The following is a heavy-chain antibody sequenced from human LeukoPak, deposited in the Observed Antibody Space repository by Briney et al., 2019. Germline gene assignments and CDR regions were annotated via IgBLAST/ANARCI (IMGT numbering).Heavy chain of an antibody. V-gene: IGHV1-3*01. J-gene: IGHJ4*02. Sequence: ASVKVSCKASGYSFTTYAMHWVRQAPGQRLEWMGWINAGNGNTKYSQKFQGRVTITRDTSASTAYMELSSLRSEDTAVYYCARDSFAGWTGYSSGWYVEPPDYWGQGTLVTVSS. CDR3: ARDSFAGWTGYSSGWYVEPPDY. D-gene: IGHD6-19*01. CDR1: GYSFTTYA. CDR2: INAGNGNT.